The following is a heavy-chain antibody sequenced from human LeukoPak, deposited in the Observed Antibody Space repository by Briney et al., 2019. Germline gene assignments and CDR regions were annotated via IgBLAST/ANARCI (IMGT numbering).Heavy chain of an antibody. Sequence: GESLKISCKGSGYSFTSYWTGWVRQMPGKGLEWMAVIYPRDSDTRYSPSFQGQVTISADKSTSTAYLQWSSLKASDTAMYYCARLGGATPVDYFDYWGQGTLVTVSP. CDR3: ARLGGATPVDYFDY. CDR2: IYPRDSDT. J-gene: IGHJ4*02. V-gene: IGHV5-51*01. D-gene: IGHD1-26*01. CDR1: GYSFTSYW.